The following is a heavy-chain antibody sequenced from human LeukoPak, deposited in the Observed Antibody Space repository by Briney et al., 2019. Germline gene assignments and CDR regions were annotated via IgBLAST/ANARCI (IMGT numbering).Heavy chain of an antibody. D-gene: IGHD3-3*01. CDR3: AKDTAIQFLEPAF. V-gene: IGHV3-33*06. CDR1: GFTFNTHG. J-gene: IGHJ4*02. CDR2: IWFDGGVK. Sequence: WGSLRLSCAVSGFTFNTHGMHWVRQAPGKGLEWVAAIWFDGGVKHYSDAVKGRFTISRDNSLDTLYLQMNSLRVEGTAMYYCAKDTAIQFLEPAFWGQGTLVTVSS.